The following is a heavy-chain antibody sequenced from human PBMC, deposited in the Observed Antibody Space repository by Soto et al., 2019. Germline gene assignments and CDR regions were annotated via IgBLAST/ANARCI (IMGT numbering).Heavy chain of an antibody. V-gene: IGHV3-53*01. J-gene: IGHJ4*02. D-gene: IGHD3-16*01. CDR1: GFTVSNNH. Sequence: VQLVESGGGLIQPGGSLRLSCAASGFTVSNNHMTWVRQAAGKGMELVSFVHGGGSTSYADSVKGRFTISRDNSKNTLYLQMYSLSAEDSAIYYCAGRLTTAASLDYWGRGTLVTVSS. CDR3: AGRLTTAASLDY. CDR2: VHGGGST.